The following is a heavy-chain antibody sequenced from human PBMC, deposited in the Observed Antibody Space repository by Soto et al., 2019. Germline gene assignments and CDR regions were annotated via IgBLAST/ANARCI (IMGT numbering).Heavy chain of an antibody. Sequence: GGSLRLSCAASGVTVSSNYMSWVRQAPGKGLEWVSVIYSGGSTYYADSVKGRFTISRDNSKNTLFLQMNSLRAEDTAVYYCARDRNYYDSSGYYYRYFDFWGQGTLVTVSS. CDR3: ARDRNYYDSSGYYYRYFDF. V-gene: IGHV3-53*01. CDR2: IYSGGST. D-gene: IGHD3-22*01. J-gene: IGHJ4*02. CDR1: GVTVSSNY.